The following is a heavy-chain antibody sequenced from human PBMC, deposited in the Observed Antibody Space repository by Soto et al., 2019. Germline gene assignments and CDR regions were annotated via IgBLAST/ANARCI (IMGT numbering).Heavy chain of an antibody. CDR3: ARTRYSRSPGGNYYYYMDV. J-gene: IGHJ6*03. V-gene: IGHV4-59*01. D-gene: IGHD6-6*01. Sequence: SETLSLTCTVSGGSIRSYYWSWIRQPPGKGLEWIGYTHYSGSTNYNPSLKSRVTMSVDTSKNQFSLKLTSVTAADTAVYYCARTRYSRSPGGNYYYYMDVWGKGTTVTVSS. CDR2: THYSGST. CDR1: GGSIRSYY.